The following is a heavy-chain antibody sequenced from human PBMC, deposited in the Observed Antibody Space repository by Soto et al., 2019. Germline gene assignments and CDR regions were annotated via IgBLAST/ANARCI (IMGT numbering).Heavy chain of an antibody. J-gene: IGHJ5*02. D-gene: IGHD3-10*01. V-gene: IGHV3-23*01. CDR2: ISGSGGST. Sequence: GGSLRLSCAASGFTFSSYAMSWVRQAPGKGLEWVSAISGSGGSTYYADSVKGRFTISRDNSKNTLYLQMNSLRAEDTAVYYCAKMAIDGSGSYRPNWFDPWGQGTLVTVSS. CDR3: AKMAIDGSGSYRPNWFDP. CDR1: GFTFSSYA.